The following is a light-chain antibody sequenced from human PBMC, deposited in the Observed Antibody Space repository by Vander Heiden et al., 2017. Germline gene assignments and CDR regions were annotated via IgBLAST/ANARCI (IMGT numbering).Light chain of an antibody. CDR3: QQYDTFPPT. CDR2: ATS. V-gene: IGKV1D-16*01. CDR1: HTIGDW. Sequence: DIQMTQSLSSLSASVGDRVDITCRASHTIGDWVAWYQQKPGMAPKPLIYATSTLESGVPSRFSGTASGTDFSLTISNLHPEDFATYYCQQYDTFPPTFGGGTKVEV. J-gene: IGKJ4*01.